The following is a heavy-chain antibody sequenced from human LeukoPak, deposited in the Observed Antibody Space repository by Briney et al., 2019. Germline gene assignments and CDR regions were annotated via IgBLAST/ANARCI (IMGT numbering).Heavy chain of an antibody. V-gene: IGHV3-13*01. CDR2: IGTAGDT. D-gene: IGHD3-10*01. Sequence: PGGSLRLSCAASGFTFSSYDMHWVRQATGKGLEWGSAIGTAGDTYYPGSVKGRFTISRENAKNSLYPQMNSLRAGDTAVYYCARADPGGYIDYWGQGTLVTVSS. J-gene: IGHJ4*02. CDR1: GFTFSSYD. CDR3: ARADPGGYIDY.